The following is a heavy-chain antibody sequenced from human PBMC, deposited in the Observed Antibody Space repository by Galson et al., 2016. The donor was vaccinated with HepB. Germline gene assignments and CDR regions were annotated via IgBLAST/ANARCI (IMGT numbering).Heavy chain of an antibody. Sequence: SCKASGFAFSTSAVQWVRQARGQRLELIGWLVVGSGNTHNAQKFQERVTITRDMSTSTAYMELSSLRSEDTAVYYCAADSSLGAFDIWGQGTLVTVSS. CDR2: LVVGSGNT. CDR1: GFAFSTSA. D-gene: IGHD7-27*01. CDR3: AADSSLGAFDI. J-gene: IGHJ3*02. V-gene: IGHV1-58*01.